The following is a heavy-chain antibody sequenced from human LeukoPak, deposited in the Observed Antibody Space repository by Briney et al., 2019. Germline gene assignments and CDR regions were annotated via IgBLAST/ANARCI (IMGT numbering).Heavy chain of an antibody. V-gene: IGHV3-23*01. Sequence: GGSLRLSCAASGFTFSSYAMSWVRQAPGKGLEWVSAISGSGGSTYYADSVKGRFTISRDNSKNTLYLQMNSLRAEDTAVYYCTRRSGYYSLDYWGQGTLVTVSS. CDR1: GFTFSSYA. CDR2: ISGSGGST. J-gene: IGHJ4*02. D-gene: IGHD3-3*01. CDR3: TRRSGYYSLDY.